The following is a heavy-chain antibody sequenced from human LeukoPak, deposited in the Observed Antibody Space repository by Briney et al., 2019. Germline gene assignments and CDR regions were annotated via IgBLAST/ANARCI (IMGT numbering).Heavy chain of an antibody. Sequence: GGSLRLSCAASGFTFSSYAMSWVRQAPGKGLEWVSAISGSGGSTYYADSVKGRFTISKDNSKNTLYLQMNSLRAEDTAVYYCAKDGGSYSSGWYGYYYYYGMDVWGQGTTVTVSS. CDR1: GFTFSSYA. D-gene: IGHD6-19*01. V-gene: IGHV3-23*01. J-gene: IGHJ6*02. CDR3: AKDGGSYSSGWYGYYYYYGMDV. CDR2: ISGSGGST.